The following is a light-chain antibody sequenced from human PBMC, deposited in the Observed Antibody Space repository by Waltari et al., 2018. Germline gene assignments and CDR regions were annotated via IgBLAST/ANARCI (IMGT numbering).Light chain of an antibody. CDR3: CSYGGSFTWI. CDR1: SSDIGGYNL. J-gene: IGLJ2*01. V-gene: IGLV2-23*02. Sequence: QSALTQPDSVSGSPGQWITISCTGTSSDIGGYNLVSWYQQHPGNAPKLMIYDFNKRPSGVSNRFSGSKSGNTASLTISGLQTEDEADYYCCSYGGSFTWIFGRGTKLTVL. CDR2: DFN.